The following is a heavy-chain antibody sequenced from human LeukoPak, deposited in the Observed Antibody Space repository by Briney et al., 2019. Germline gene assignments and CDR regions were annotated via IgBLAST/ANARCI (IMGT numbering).Heavy chain of an antibody. D-gene: IGHD1-26*01. V-gene: IGHV1-69*05. CDR3: ARVRGATSPVYFDY. J-gene: IGHJ4*02. CDR2: IIPIFGTA. CDR1: GGTFSSYA. Sequence: ASVKVSCKASGGTFSSYAISWVRQAPGQGLEWMGGIIPIFGTANYAQKFQGRVTITTDESTSTAYMELSSLRSEDTAVYYCARVRGATSPVYFDYWGQGTLVTVSS.